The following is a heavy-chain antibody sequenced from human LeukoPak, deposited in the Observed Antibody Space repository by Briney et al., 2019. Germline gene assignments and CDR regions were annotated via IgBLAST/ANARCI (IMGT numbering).Heavy chain of an antibody. J-gene: IGHJ3*02. D-gene: IGHD3-10*01. CDR1: GYTFTNYP. Sequence: ASVKVSCKTSGYTFTNYPMNWVRQAPGQGLEWMGWISAYNGNTNYAQKLQGRVTMTTDTSTSTAYMELRSLRSDDTAVYYCASGFGEPRSFDIWGQGTMVTVSS. CDR3: ASGFGEPRSFDI. CDR2: ISAYNGNT. V-gene: IGHV1-18*01.